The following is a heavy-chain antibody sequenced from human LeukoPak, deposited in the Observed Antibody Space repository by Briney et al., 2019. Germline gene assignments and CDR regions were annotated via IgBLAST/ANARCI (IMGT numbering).Heavy chain of an antibody. V-gene: IGHV4-59*01. J-gene: IGHJ4*02. D-gene: IGHD3-10*01. CDR3: AREYGSERPPDY. CDR2: IDYSGST. Sequence: PSETLSLTCTVSGGSISSYYWSWVRQPPGKGLEWIGYIDYSGSTNYNPSLESRVTISVDTSKNQFSLKLTSVTAADTALYYCAREYGSERPPDYWGQGTLVTVSS. CDR1: GGSISSYY.